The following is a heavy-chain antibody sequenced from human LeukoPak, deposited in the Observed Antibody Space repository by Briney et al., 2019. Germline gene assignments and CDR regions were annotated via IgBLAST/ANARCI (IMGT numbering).Heavy chain of an antibody. CDR3: ARYRKGYCSSTSCYRYFSGQFDY. CDR2: IYCSGST. CDR1: GGSISSGGYS. D-gene: IGHD2-2*02. Sequence: SQTLSLTCTVSGGSISSGGYSWSWSRQHPGKGLEWIVYIYCSGSTYYNPSLKSRLTISVDTSKNPFSLKLSSVTDADTAVYYCARYRKGYCSSTSCYRYFSGQFDYWGQGPLVPVSS. V-gene: IGHV4-31*03. J-gene: IGHJ4*02.